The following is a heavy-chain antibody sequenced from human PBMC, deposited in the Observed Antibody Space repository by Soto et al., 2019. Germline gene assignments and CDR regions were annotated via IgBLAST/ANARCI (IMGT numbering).Heavy chain of an antibody. J-gene: IGHJ4*02. V-gene: IGHV4-34*01. CDR1: GTSFSNYF. CDR2: INHRGST. Sequence: SETLSLTCAVYGTSFSNYFWAWIRQPPGKGLEWIGEINHRGSTIYNPAFGSRVSISVDTSRKQVSLKLGSVTAAATAMYYCARVSRDYYDYWGEGTLVTVSS. CDR3: ARVSRDYYDY.